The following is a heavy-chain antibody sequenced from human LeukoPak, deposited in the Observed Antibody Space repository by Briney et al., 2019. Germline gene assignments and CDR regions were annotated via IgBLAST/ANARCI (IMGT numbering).Heavy chain of an antibody. CDR3: ARSGFDRYYYYYYGMDV. Sequence: GGSLRLSCAASGFTFSSYWMSWVRQAPGKGLEWVANIKQDGSENYYVDSVKGRFTISRDNAKNSLYLQMNSLRAEDTAVYYCARSGFDRYYYYYYGMDVWGQGTTVTVSS. CDR2: IKQDGSEN. D-gene: IGHD3-10*01. V-gene: IGHV3-7*01. J-gene: IGHJ6*02. CDR1: GFTFSSYW.